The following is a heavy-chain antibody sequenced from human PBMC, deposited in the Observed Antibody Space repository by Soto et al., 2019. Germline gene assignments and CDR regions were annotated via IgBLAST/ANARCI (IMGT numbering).Heavy chain of an antibody. CDR1: GASVSSHS. CDR3: ARGGTSGSAVYNWFDP. D-gene: IGHD3-10*01. CDR2: IHYSGGT. J-gene: IGHJ5*02. Sequence: PSETLSLTCSVTGASVSSHSWSWIRQSPGKGLEWIGYIHYSGGTNYTPSLRSRVTISVETSKNQLSLNLTSLTAADTAVYYCARGGTSGSAVYNWFDPWGQGTLVTVPS. V-gene: IGHV4-59*02.